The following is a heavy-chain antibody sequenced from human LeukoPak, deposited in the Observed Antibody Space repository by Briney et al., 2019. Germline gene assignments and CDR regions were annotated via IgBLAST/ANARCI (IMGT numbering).Heavy chain of an antibody. Sequence: GRSLRLSCAASGFTFSSYAMHWVRQAPGKGLEWVAVISYDGNNKYYADSVKGRFTISRDNSKNTLYLQMNSLRAEDTAVYYCARELFPSMVGGSYLPSDYWGQGTLVTVSS. D-gene: IGHD1-26*01. V-gene: IGHV3-30-3*01. CDR2: ISYDGNNK. CDR3: ARELFPSMVGGSYLPSDY. CDR1: GFTFSSYA. J-gene: IGHJ4*02.